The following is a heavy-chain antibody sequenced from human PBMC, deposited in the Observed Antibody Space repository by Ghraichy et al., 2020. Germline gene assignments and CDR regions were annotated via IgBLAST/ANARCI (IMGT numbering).Heavy chain of an antibody. J-gene: IGHJ4*02. D-gene: IGHD2-21*01. V-gene: IGHV3-64*02. CDR1: GFIFSSYS. CDR3: ARGSVIGLGVDC. Sequence: GESLNISFAASGFIFSSYSMHWVRQAPGRGLEFVSAIDSDGVGTYYADSVKGRFTISRDTSKNTLYLQMGSLRPEDMAVYYCARGSVIGLGVDCWGQGTLVTVSS. CDR2: IDSDGVGT.